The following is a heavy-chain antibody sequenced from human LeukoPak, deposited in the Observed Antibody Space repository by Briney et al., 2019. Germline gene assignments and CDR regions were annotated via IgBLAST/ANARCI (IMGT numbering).Heavy chain of an antibody. J-gene: IGHJ4*02. CDR2: ISRSGIPT. D-gene: IGHD3-22*01. CDR3: GRGGYYESSGYAYYFDY. Sequence: GGSLRLSCAASGFTFSSYEMNWGGQAPGKGLEWVSYISRSGIPTYYAGAVKSRFTNSRENTKNSLYLQMNSLRAEDMAVYYCGRGGYYESSGYAYYFDYWGQGTLVTVSS. V-gene: IGHV3-48*03. CDR1: GFTFSSYE.